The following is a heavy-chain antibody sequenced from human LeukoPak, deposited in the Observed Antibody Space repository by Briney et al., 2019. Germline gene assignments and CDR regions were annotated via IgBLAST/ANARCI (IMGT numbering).Heavy chain of an antibody. J-gene: IGHJ5*02. CDR2: PYYSGTST. CDR1: GDSIDTSADY. Sequence: SETLSLTCTVSGDSIDTSADYWGWVRQPPGKGLEWIGSPYYSGTSTCYTPSLESRVTISVDTSKNQFSLRLTSVTAADTAVYYCVRYRQQLGFDPWGQGTPVTVSS. CDR3: VRYRQQLGFDP. D-gene: IGHD1-1*01. V-gene: IGHV4-39*01.